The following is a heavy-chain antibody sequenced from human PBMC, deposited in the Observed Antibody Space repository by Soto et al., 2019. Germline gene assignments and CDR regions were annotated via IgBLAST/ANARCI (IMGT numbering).Heavy chain of an antibody. J-gene: IGHJ5*02. Sequence: PSETLSLTCTVSGGSVTSYYWSWIRQPPGKGLEWIGYMYYRGTTKYNPSLQSRVTISVDTSKNQFSLKLSSVTAADTAVYYCATTGGYSFGDMGVDPWGQGTLVTVSS. D-gene: IGHD5-18*01. V-gene: IGHV4-59*02. CDR2: MYYRGTT. CDR3: ATTGGYSFGDMGVDP. CDR1: GGSVTSYY.